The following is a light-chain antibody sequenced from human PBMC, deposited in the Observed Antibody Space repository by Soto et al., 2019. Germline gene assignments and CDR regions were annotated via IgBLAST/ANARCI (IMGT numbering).Light chain of an antibody. CDR2: EVN. CDR1: SSDVGSYDR. J-gene: IGLJ3*02. V-gene: IGLV2-23*02. Sequence: QSVLAQPASVSGSPGQLIAISCTGTSSDVGSYDRVSWYQHHPGKAPTLMIYEVNKRPSGVSDRFSGSKSGNTASLTISGLQAEDEADYYCCSSVGGPIWVFGGGTKLTVL. CDR3: CSSVGGPIWV.